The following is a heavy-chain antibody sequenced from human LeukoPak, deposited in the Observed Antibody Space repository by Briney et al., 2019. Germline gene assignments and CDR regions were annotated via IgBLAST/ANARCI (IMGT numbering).Heavy chain of an antibody. V-gene: IGHV1-18*01. CDR2: ISAYNGNT. Sequence: ASVKVSCTASGYTFTSYGISWVRQAPGQGLEWMGWISAYNGNTNYAQKLQGRVTMTTDTSTSTAYMELRSLRSDDTAVYYCARDDRDYYDSSGLDYWGQGTLVTVSS. D-gene: IGHD3-22*01. CDR1: GYTFTSYG. J-gene: IGHJ4*02. CDR3: ARDDRDYYDSSGLDY.